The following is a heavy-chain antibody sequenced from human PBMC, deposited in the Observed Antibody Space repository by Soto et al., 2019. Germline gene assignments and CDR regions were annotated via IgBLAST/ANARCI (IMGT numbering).Heavy chain of an antibody. CDR2: IWYDGSNK. D-gene: IGHD3-22*01. CDR3: ASGWRLLLRYYYGMAV. CDR1: GFTFSSYG. J-gene: IGHJ6*02. V-gene: IGHV3-33*01. Sequence: QVQLVESGGGVVQPGRSLKLSCAASGFTFSSYGMHWVRQAPGKGLEWVAVIWYDGSNKYYADSVKGRFTISRDNSKNTLYLQMNSLRAEDTAVYYCASGWRLLLRYYYGMAVWGQGTKVRVSS.